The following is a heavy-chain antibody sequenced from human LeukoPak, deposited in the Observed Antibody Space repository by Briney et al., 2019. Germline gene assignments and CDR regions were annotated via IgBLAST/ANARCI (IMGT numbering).Heavy chain of an antibody. CDR1: GYTFTSYG. Sequence: GASVKVSCKASGYTFTSYGISWVRQAPGQGLEWMGWISAYNGNTNYAQKLQGRVTMTTDTSTSTAYMELRSLRSDDTAVYYCARGVCDSCYGDWFDPWGQGTLVTVSS. J-gene: IGHJ5*02. V-gene: IGHV1-18*01. CDR3: ARGVCDSCYGDWFDP. D-gene: IGHD2-2*01. CDR2: ISAYNGNT.